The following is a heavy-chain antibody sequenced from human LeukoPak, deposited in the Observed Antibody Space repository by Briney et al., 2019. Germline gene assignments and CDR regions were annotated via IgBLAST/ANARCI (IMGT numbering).Heavy chain of an antibody. CDR3: ARDPTSGPYDSSGSDAFDI. CDR1: GFTFDDYG. Sequence: SGGSLRLSCAASGFTFDDYGMSWVRQAPGKGLEWVSGINWNGGSTGYADSVKGRFTISRDNAKNSLYLQMNSLRAEDTALYYCARDPTSGPYDSSGSDAFDIWGQGTMVTVSS. V-gene: IGHV3-20*04. J-gene: IGHJ3*02. D-gene: IGHD3-22*01. CDR2: INWNGGST.